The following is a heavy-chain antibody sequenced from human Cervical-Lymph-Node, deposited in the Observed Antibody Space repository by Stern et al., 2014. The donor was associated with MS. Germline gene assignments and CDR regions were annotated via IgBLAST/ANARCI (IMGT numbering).Heavy chain of an antibody. D-gene: IGHD2-2*01. Sequence: QVQLVQSGGGVVQPGRSLRLSCAASGFTFSSYAMHWVRQAPGKGLEWGAVLSYDGSNKYYADSVKGRFTISRDNSKNTLYLQMNSLRAEDTAVYYCARGGIVVVPAARLDYWGQGTLVTVSS. CDR2: LSYDGSNK. V-gene: IGHV3-30*01. CDR1: GFTFSSYA. J-gene: IGHJ4*02. CDR3: ARGGIVVVPAARLDY.